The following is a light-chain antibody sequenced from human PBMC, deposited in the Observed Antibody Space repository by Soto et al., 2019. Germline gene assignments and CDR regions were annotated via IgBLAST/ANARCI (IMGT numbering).Light chain of an antibody. CDR3: QQYNNWPPYT. CDR1: HRIGTA. V-gene: IGKV3-15*01. Sequence: ETVMTQSPATLSLSPGERATLSCRASHRIGTALVWYQQKPGQGPRFLIYSDSTRATGVPDRFRGSGSGTEFTLTISSLQSEDFAVYYCQQYNNWPPYTFGQGTKLEIK. CDR2: SDS. J-gene: IGKJ2*01.